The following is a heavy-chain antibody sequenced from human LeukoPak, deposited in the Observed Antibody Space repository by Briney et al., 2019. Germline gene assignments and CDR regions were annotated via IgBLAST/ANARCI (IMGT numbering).Heavy chain of an antibody. Sequence: GGSLRLSCAASGFTFSSYAMSWVRQAPGKGLEWVSAISGSGGSTYYADSVKGRFTISRDNSKNTLYLQMNSLRAEDTAVYYCAKDPPYDSSGYYYRLLDYWGQGTLVTVSS. J-gene: IGHJ4*02. CDR1: GFTFSSYA. CDR3: AKDPPYDSSGYYYRLLDY. V-gene: IGHV3-23*01. CDR2: ISGSGGST. D-gene: IGHD3-22*01.